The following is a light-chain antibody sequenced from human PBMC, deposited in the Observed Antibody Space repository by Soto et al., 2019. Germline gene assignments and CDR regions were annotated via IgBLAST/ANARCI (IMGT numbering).Light chain of an antibody. CDR1: QSISSW. V-gene: IGKV1-5*01. J-gene: IGKJ1*01. CDR3: QQYNSYRGA. CDR2: DAS. Sequence: DIPMTQSPSTLSASVGDRVTITCRASQSISSWLAWYQQKPGKAPKLLIYDASSLKSGVPSRFSGSGSGTEFTLTISSLQPDDFATYYCQQYNSYRGAFGQGTKVEIK.